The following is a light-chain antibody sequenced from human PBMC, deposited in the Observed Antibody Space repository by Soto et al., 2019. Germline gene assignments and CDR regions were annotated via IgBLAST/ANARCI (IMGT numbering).Light chain of an antibody. CDR3: SSFTSSNTYV. CDR1: SSDVGTYNR. V-gene: IGLV2-18*02. CDR2: DVT. Sequence: ALAQPPSVSGSPGQSVAISCTGTSSDVGTYNRVSWYQQPPGTAPKLMIYDVTNRPSGVPDRFSGSKSGNTASLTISGLQAEDEADYYCSSFTSSNTYVFGTGTKVTVL. J-gene: IGLJ1*01.